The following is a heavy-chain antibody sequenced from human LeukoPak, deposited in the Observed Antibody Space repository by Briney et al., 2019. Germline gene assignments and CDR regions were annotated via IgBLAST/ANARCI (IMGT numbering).Heavy chain of an antibody. CDR3: TTGGLWYSGRVF. CDR2: IKTKTDGGTT. Sequence: GGSLRLSCAVSGFTFSNAWMSWVRQAPGKGLEWVGRIKTKTDGGTTAFAAPVKGRFTMSRDDSKNTLYLQMNSLKTEDTAMYYCTTGGLWYSGRVFWGQGTLVTVS. CDR1: GFTFSNAW. D-gene: IGHD3-10*01. V-gene: IGHV3-15*01. J-gene: IGHJ4*02.